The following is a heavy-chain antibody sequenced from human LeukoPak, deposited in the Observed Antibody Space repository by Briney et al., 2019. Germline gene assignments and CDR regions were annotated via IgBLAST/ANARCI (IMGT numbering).Heavy chain of an antibody. V-gene: IGHV4-34*01. CDR2: INHSGST. CDR1: GGSFSGYY. J-gene: IGHJ4*02. Sequence: SXTLSLTCAVYGGSFSGYYWSWIRQPPGKGLEWIGEINHSGSTNYNPSLKSRVTISVDTSKNQFSLKLSSVTAADTAVYYCARGRPPNYWGQGTLVTVXS. CDR3: ARGRPPNY.